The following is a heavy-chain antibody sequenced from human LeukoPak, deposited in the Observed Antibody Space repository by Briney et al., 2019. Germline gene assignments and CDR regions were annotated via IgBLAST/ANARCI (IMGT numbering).Heavy chain of an antibody. V-gene: IGHV3-30*03. D-gene: IGHD5-18*01. Sequence: PGGSLRLSCAASGFTFSSYGMHWVRQAPGKGLEWVAVISYDGSNKYYADSVKGRFTISRDNSKNTLYLQMNSLKIEDTAVYYCAPEGYNYGYHAFHIWGQGTMVTVSS. J-gene: IGHJ3*02. CDR2: ISYDGSNK. CDR3: APEGYNYGYHAFHI. CDR1: GFTFSSYG.